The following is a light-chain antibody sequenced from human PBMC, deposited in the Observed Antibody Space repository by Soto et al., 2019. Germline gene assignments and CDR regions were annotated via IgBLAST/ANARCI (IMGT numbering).Light chain of an antibody. J-gene: IGLJ2*01. Sequence: QSVLTQPPSASGTPGQRVTISCSGSSSNIGSNTVNWYQQLPGTAPKLLTYSDNQRPSGVPDRFYGSKSGTSAALAISGLQYEDEADYYCAAWDDSLNGVVFGGGTKVTVL. CDR3: AAWDDSLNGVV. CDR2: SDN. CDR1: SSNIGSNT. V-gene: IGLV1-44*01.